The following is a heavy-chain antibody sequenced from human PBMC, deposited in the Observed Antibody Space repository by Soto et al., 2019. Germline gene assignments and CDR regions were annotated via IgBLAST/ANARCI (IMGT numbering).Heavy chain of an antibody. D-gene: IGHD7-27*01. CDR3: ARIGWGGDS. V-gene: IGHV4-61*01. Sequence: LSLTCSVSGGSVRTGSYHWSWIRQPPGKGLEWIGFIPNNGSPDYNPSLKSRVVVSIDRSKNQFSLKVNSVTAADTAVYFCARIGWGGDSWGQGTLVTVSS. CDR2: IPNNGSP. J-gene: IGHJ4*02. CDR1: GGSVRTGSYH.